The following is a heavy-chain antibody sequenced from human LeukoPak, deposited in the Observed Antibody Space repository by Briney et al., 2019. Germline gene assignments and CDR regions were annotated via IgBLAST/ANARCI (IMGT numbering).Heavy chain of an antibody. Sequence: PSETLSLTCTVSGGSISSSSYYWGWIRQPPGKGLEWIGSIYYSGSTYYNPSLKSRVTISVDTSKNQFSLKLSSVTAADTAVYYCARVKTYYYDSSGKSVGWFDPWGQGTLVTVSS. V-gene: IGHV4-39*07. CDR1: GGSISSSSYY. CDR3: ARVKTYYYDSSGKSVGWFDP. J-gene: IGHJ5*02. D-gene: IGHD3-22*01. CDR2: IYYSGST.